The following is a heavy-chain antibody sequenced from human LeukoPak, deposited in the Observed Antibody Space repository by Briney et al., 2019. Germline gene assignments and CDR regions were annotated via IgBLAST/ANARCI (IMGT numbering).Heavy chain of an antibody. D-gene: IGHD3-10*01. CDR1: GFTFSSYG. V-gene: IGHV3-30*02. J-gene: IGHJ4*02. CDR3: AGEGYYGSGSPWYFDY. Sequence: PGGSLRLSCAASGFTFSSYGMHWVRQAPGKGLEWVAFIRYDGSNKYYADSVKGRFTISRDNSKNTLYLQMNSLRAEDTAVYYCAGEGYYGSGSPWYFDYWGQGTLVTVSS. CDR2: IRYDGSNK.